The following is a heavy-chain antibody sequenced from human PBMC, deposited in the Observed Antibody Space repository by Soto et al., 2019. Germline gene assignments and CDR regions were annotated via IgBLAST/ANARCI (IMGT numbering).Heavy chain of an antibody. V-gene: IGHV3-23*01. D-gene: IGHD3-10*01. J-gene: IGHJ6*02. CDR1: GFTFSSYA. Sequence: EVQLLESGGVLVQPGGSLRLSCAASGFTFSSYAMSWVRQAPGKGLEWVSAISGSGGSTYYADSVKGRFTISRYNYKNTLYLQMNSLRAEETAVYYCAKDRGGYYYYGMDVWGQGTTVTVSS. CDR3: AKDRGGYYYYGMDV. CDR2: ISGSGGST.